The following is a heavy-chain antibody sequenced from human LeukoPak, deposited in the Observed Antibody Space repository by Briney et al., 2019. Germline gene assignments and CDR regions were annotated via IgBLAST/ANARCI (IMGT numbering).Heavy chain of an antibody. V-gene: IGHV4-59*01. J-gene: IGHJ5*02. CDR1: GGSISSYY. CDR3: ARVFRNWFDP. Sequence: SETLSLTCTVSGGSISSYYWSWIRQPPGKGLEWIGYIYYSGSTNYNPSLKSRVTISVDTSKNQFSLKPSSVTAADTAVYYCARVFRNWFDPWGQGTLVTVSS. CDR2: IYYSGST. D-gene: IGHD3-3*01.